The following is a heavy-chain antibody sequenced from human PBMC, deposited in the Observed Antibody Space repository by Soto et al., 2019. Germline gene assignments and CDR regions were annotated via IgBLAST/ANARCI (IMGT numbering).Heavy chain of an antibody. CDR1: GGTFSSYA. CDR2: IIPIFDTA. V-gene: IGHV1-69*05. J-gene: IGHJ4*02. CDR3: ARAEYYDSSGYYPTEG. Sequence: QVQLVQSGAEVKKPGSSVKVSCKASGGTFSSYAISWVRQAPGQGLEWMGGIIPIFDTANYAQKFQGRVTMTXXEXTIXAYMELSSLRSEATAVYYCARAEYYDSSGYYPTEGWGQGTLVTVSS. D-gene: IGHD3-22*01.